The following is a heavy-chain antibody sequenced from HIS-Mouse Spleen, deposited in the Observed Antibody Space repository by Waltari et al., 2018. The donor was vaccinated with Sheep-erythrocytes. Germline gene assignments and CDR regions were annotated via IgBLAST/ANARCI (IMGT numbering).Heavy chain of an antibody. V-gene: IGHV3-23*01. CDR3: ALGTGVGSAFDI. J-gene: IGHJ3*02. CDR1: GFTFSSYA. Sequence: EVQLLESGGGLVQPGGSMRLSCAASGFTFSSYAMSWVSQAPGSGLEWVSASRGSGGSTDYADSVKGRFTISRDNSKNTLYLQMNSLRAEDTAVYYCALGTGVGSAFDIWGQGTMVTVSS. CDR2: SRGSGGST. D-gene: IGHD1-26*01.